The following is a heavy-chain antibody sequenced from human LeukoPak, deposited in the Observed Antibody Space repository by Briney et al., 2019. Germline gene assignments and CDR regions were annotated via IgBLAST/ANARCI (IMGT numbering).Heavy chain of an antibody. CDR3: ARELNLGVFDY. V-gene: IGHV3-64*01. J-gene: IGHJ4*02. CDR2: ISSNGGST. Sequence: GGSLRLSCAASGFTFSSYAMHWGRQAPGKGLEYVSAISSNGGSTYYANSVKGRFTISRDNSKNTLYLQMGSVRAEDMAVYYCARELNLGVFDYWGQGPLVTVSS. D-gene: IGHD1-14*01. CDR1: GFTFSSYA.